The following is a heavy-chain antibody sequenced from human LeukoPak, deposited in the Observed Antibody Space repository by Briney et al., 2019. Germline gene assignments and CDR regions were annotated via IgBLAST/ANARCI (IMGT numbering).Heavy chain of an antibody. V-gene: IGHV5-51*01. CDR2: IYPSDSDT. J-gene: IGHJ4*02. CDR3: ARLYDSSGYFDY. CDR1: GYTFTKYW. D-gene: IGHD3-22*01. Sequence: GESLKISSKGSGYTFTKYWIVWVRRMPGKDLEWMGIIYPSDSDTTYSPSFQGQVTISADKSISTAYLQWSSLKASDTAMYYCARLYDSSGYFDYWGQGTLVTVSS.